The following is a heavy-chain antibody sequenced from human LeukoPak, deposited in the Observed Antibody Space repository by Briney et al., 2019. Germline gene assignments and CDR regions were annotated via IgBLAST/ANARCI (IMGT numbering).Heavy chain of an antibody. V-gene: IGHV3-30-3*01. Sequence: GRSLRLSCAASGFTFSSYAMHWVRQAPGKGLEWVAVISYDGSNKYYADSVKGRFTISRDNSKNTLYLQMNSLRAEDTAVYYCARDYIVEVPAASYYYGMDVWGQGTTVTVSS. J-gene: IGHJ6*02. CDR2: ISYDGSNK. CDR3: ARDYIVEVPAASYYYGMDV. CDR1: GFTFSSYA. D-gene: IGHD2-2*01.